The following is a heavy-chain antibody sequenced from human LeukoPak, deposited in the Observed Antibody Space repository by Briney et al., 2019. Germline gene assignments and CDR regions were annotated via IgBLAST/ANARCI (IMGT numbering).Heavy chain of an antibody. J-gene: IGHJ6*02. CDR3: ARGKVTGTRPYYYYYGMDV. Sequence: PSETLSLTCTVSGGSVSSGSYYWSWIRQPPGKGLEWIGEINHSGSTNYNPSLKSRVTISVDTSKNQFSLKLSSVTAADTAVYYCARGKVTGTRPYYYYYGMDVWGQGTTVTVSS. CDR2: INHSGST. CDR1: GGSVSSGSYY. V-gene: IGHV4-39*07. D-gene: IGHD1-20*01.